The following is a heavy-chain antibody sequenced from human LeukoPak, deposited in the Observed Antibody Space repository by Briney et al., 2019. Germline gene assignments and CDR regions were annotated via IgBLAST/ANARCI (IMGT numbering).Heavy chain of an antibody. Sequence: PGRSLRLSCAASGFSFSNYDMHWVRQAPGKGLEWVAVIWYDGSNKYYADSVKGRFTISRDNSKNTLYLQMNSLRVEDTAVYYCARGDPTVTTKQNLAYCGQGTLVTVSS. J-gene: IGHJ4*02. CDR2: IWYDGSNK. CDR1: GFSFSNYD. CDR3: ARGDPTVTTKQNLAY. D-gene: IGHD4-17*01. V-gene: IGHV3-33*01.